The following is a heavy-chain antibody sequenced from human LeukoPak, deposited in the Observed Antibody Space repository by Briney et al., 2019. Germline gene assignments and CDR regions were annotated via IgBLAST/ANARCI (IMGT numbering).Heavy chain of an antibody. J-gene: IGHJ4*02. D-gene: IGHD2/OR15-2a*01. CDR3: AKGPLLWD. CDR2: INWNGDST. V-gene: IGHV3-20*04. CDR1: GFTFDDYG. Sequence: GGSLRLSCAASGFTFDDYGMSWVRQAPGKGLEWVSNINWNGDSTGYADSVKGRFTISRDNSKNTLYLQMNSLRAEDTAVYYCAKGPLLWDWGQGTLVTVSS.